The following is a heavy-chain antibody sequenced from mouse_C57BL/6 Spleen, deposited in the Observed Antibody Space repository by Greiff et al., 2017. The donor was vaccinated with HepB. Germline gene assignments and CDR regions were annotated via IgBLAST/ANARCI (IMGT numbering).Heavy chain of an antibody. CDR3: ARGGYDGYPLYAMDY. CDR1: GYTFTDYY. Sequence: QVQLKESGPELVKPGASVKISCKASGYTFTDYYINWVKQRPGQGLEWIGWIFPGSGSTYYNEKFKGKATLTVDKSSSTAYMLLSSLTSEDSAVYFCARGGYDGYPLYAMDYWGQGTSVTVSS. D-gene: IGHD2-3*01. J-gene: IGHJ4*01. CDR2: IFPGSGST. V-gene: IGHV1-75*01.